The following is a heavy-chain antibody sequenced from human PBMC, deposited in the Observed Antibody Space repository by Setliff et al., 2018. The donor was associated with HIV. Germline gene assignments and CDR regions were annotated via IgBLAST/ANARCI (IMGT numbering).Heavy chain of an antibody. CDR1: GDSISSESSF. J-gene: IGHJ5*02. Sequence: SETLSLTCSVSGDSISSESSFWSWVRQYPGKGLELIGYISHSGNTYYTPSLESRITLSVDTSKNQFSLKVNSVTAADTAVYYCARLEDQLGPGWFAPWGQGTLVTVSS. CDR3: ARLEDQLGPGWFAP. D-gene: IGHD1-1*01. V-gene: IGHV4-31*03. CDR2: ISHSGNT.